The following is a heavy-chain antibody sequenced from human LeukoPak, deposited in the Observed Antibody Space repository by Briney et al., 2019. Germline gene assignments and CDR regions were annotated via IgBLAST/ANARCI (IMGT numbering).Heavy chain of an antibody. CDR2: IYYSGNT. CDR3: AGAPGWRRVVAATTGYFDY. Sequence: SETLSLTCTVSGVSISSSNSYWGWIRQPPGKGLEWIGSIYYSGNTYYNPSLKSRVTISVDTSKNQFSLKLSSVTAADTAVYYCAGAPGWRRVVAATTGYFDYWGQGTLVTVSS. D-gene: IGHD2-15*01. CDR1: GVSISSSNSY. V-gene: IGHV4-39*07. J-gene: IGHJ4*02.